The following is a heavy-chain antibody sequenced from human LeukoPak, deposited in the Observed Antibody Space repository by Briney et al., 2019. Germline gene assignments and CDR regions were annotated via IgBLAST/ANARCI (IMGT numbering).Heavy chain of an antibody. D-gene: IGHD5-12*01. CDR3: ARLYSGYHWKYSSDY. V-gene: IGHV4-59*11. CDR1: GGSISSHY. Sequence: PSETLSLTCTVSGGSISSHYWSWIRQPPEKGLEWVGYISYSGSTNYNPSLKSRVTISLEPSKNQFSLRLTSVAAADAAVYYCARLYSGYHWKYSSDYWGQGTLVTVSS. J-gene: IGHJ4*02. CDR2: ISYSGST.